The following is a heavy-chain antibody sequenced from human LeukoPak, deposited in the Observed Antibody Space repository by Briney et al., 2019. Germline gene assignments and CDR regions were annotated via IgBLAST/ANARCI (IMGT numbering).Heavy chain of an antibody. D-gene: IGHD1-26*01. V-gene: IGHV3-21*01. J-gene: IGHJ6*02. CDR2: ISGSSIYI. Sequence: GGSLRLSCAASGFTFSNYTVNWVRQAPGKGLEWVSSISGSSIYIYYADSVKGRFTISRDNAKNSLYLQINSLRAEDTAVYYCASKVGATTDFYYYGMDVWGQGTTVTVPS. CDR1: GFTFSNYT. CDR3: ASKVGATTDFYYYGMDV.